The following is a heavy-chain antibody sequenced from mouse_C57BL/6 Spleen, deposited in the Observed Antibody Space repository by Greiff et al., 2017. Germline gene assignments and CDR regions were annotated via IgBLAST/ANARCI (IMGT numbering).Heavy chain of an antibody. Sequence: EVHLVESEGGLVQPGSSMKLSCTASGFTFSDYYMAWVRQVPEKGLEWVANINYDGSSTYYLDSLKSRFIISRDNAKNILYLQMSSLKSEDTATYYCARDGYGGMMDYWGQGTSVTVSS. D-gene: IGHD2-2*01. CDR2: INYDGSST. CDR1: GFTFSDYY. CDR3: ARDGYGGMMDY. J-gene: IGHJ4*01. V-gene: IGHV5-16*01.